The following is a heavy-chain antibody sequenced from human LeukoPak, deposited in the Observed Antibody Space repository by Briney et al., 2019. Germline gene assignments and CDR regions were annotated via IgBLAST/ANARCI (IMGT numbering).Heavy chain of an antibody. J-gene: IGHJ4*02. D-gene: IGHD3-22*01. Sequence: GASVKVSCKASGYTFTSYGISWVRQAPGQGLEWMGWINPNSGGTNYAQKFQGRVTMTRDTSISTAYMELSRLRSDDTAVYYCARSGVIGVVVILDLSYWGQGTLVTVSS. CDR3: ARSGVIGVVVILDLSY. V-gene: IGHV1-2*02. CDR2: INPNSGGT. CDR1: GYTFTSYG.